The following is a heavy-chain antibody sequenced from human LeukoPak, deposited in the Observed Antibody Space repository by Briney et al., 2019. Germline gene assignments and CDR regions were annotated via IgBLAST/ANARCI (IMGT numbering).Heavy chain of an antibody. V-gene: IGHV4-59*01. CDR2: IYYSGST. CDR1: GGSISSYY. CDR3: ARSYDSSGYE. D-gene: IGHD3-22*01. J-gene: IGHJ4*02. Sequence: KPSETLSLTCTVSGGSISSYYWSWIRQPPGKGLEWIGYIYYSGSTNYNPSLKSRVTISVDTSKNQFSLKLSSVTAADTAVYYCARSYDSSGYEWGQGTLVTVSS.